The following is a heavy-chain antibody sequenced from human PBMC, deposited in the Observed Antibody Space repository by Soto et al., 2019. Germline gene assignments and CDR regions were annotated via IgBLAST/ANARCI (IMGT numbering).Heavy chain of an antibody. CDR1: GGSISSSSYY. CDR2: IYYSGST. V-gene: IGHV4-39*01. J-gene: IGHJ4*02. CDR3: ARQGSSWSIDY. D-gene: IGHD6-13*01. Sequence: QLQLQESGPGLVKPSETLSLTCTVSGGSISSSSYYWGWIRQPPGKGLEWIGGIYYSGSTYYNPSLKSRVTISVHTSKSQFPLKLSSVTAADTAVYYCARQGSSWSIDYWGQGTLVTVS.